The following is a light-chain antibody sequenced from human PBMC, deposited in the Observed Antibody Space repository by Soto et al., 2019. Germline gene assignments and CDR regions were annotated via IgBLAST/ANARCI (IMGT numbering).Light chain of an antibody. CDR2: AAS. J-gene: IGKJ1*01. Sequence: IELTQSPSSVSPAVGDRLTITCRASQGISRWLAWYQQKPGKAPKLLSYAASSLQRGVPSRFRGSGSGTKFTLTIASLKPDDFATYYCQQYETFSGTFGPGTKVDIK. V-gene: IGKV1-12*01. CDR1: QGISRW. CDR3: QQYETFSGT.